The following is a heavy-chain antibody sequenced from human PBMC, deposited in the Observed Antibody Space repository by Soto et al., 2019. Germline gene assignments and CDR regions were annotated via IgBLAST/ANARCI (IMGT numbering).Heavy chain of an antibody. CDR2: ISSSSSAF. V-gene: IGHV3-48*02. CDR1: GFTFSSXX. CDR3: ARRSGSSSSPIDY. Sequence: GGSLRLSCAASGFTFSSXXMNXXXQAPGKGLEWVSYISSSSSAFYYADSVKGRFTISRDNAKNSLYLQMNSLRDEDTAVYYCARRSGSSSSPIDYWGQGTLVTVSS. D-gene: IGHD6-6*01. J-gene: IGHJ4*02.